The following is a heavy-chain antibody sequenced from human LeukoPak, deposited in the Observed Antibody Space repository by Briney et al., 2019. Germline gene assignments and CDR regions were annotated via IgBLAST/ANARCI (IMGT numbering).Heavy chain of an antibody. J-gene: IGHJ6*02. Sequence: GGSLRLSCAASGFTFSDYYMSWIRQAPGKGLEWVSYISSSGSTIYYADSVQGRFTISRDNAKNSLYLQMNSLRAEDTAVYYCASGHYDFWSGFTGYYYYGMDVWGQGTTVTVSS. CDR1: GFTFSDYY. CDR2: ISSSGSTI. D-gene: IGHD3-3*01. V-gene: IGHV3-11*01. CDR3: ASGHYDFWSGFTGYYYYGMDV.